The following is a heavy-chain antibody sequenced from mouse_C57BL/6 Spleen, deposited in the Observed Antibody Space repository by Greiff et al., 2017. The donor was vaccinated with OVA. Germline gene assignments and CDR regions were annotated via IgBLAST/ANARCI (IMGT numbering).Heavy chain of an antibody. J-gene: IGHJ4*01. CDR3: ARHYDYSYYAMGY. CDR1: GYTFTSYW. Sequence: QVQLQQPGAELVRPGSSVKLSCKASGYTFTSYWMHWVKQRPIQGLEWIGNIDPSDSETHYNQKFKDKATLTVDKSSSTAYMQLSSLTSEDSAVYDCARHYDYSYYAMGYWGQGTSVTVAS. V-gene: IGHV1-52*01. D-gene: IGHD2-4*01. CDR2: IDPSDSET.